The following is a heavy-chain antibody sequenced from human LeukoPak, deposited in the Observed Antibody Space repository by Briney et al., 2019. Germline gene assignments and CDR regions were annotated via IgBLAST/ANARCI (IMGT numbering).Heavy chain of an antibody. J-gene: IGHJ6*03. V-gene: IGHV4-39*07. CDR1: GGSITSRSYY. Sequence: PSETLSLTCSVSGGSITSRSYYWGWIRQPPGKGLEWIGSIYYSGTTYYSPSLKSRVTISLDTSKSQFSLKLSSVTAADTAVYYCARVPRSYYYYYYMDVWGKGTTVTVSS. CDR2: IYYSGTT. CDR3: ARVPRSYYYYYYMDV.